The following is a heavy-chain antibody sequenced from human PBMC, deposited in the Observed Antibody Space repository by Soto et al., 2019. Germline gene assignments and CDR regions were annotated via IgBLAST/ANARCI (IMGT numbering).Heavy chain of an antibody. V-gene: IGHV1-69*12. CDR1: GGIFSSYA. Sequence: QVQLVQSGAEVKKPGSSVKVSCKASGGIFSSYAISWVRQAPGQGLEWMGGIIPIFGTANYAQKFQGRVTITADESTSTAYMELSSLRSEDTAVYYCARPAAISFVIRSYYYGMDVWGQGTTVTVSS. CDR2: IIPIFGTA. CDR3: ARPAAISFVIRSYYYGMDV. J-gene: IGHJ6*02. D-gene: IGHD2-2*01.